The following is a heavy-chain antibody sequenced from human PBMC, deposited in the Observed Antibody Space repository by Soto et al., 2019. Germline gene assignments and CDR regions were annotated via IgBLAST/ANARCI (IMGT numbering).Heavy chain of an antibody. CDR1: GFTFSNYA. Sequence: GSLRLSCAASGFTFSNYAMSWVRQAPGKGLEWVSFISGSGSNTYYADSVKGRFTISRGNSKNTLYLQMNSLRAEDAAVYYCVREASSSGLHLDHWGRGTLVTV. D-gene: IGHD6-6*01. CDR2: ISGSGSNT. CDR3: VREASSSGLHLDH. V-gene: IGHV3-23*01. J-gene: IGHJ4*02.